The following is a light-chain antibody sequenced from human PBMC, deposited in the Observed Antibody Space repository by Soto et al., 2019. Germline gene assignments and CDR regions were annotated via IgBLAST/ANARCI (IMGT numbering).Light chain of an antibody. CDR2: DAS. CDR3: HQRAGWPPT. J-gene: IGKJ4*01. V-gene: IGKV3-11*01. Sequence: EIVLTQSPATLASFPGDRVTLSCGASQYINTRLAWYQHRPGQSPSLLISDASNRATGIPDRFSGSGSGTDFTLTINSLEPEDFAVYFCHQRAGWPPTFGGGTKVDTK. CDR1: QYINTR.